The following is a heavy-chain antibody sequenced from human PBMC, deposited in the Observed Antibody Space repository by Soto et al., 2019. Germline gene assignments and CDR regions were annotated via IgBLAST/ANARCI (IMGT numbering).Heavy chain of an antibody. J-gene: IGHJ4*02. CDR2: IYPGDSET. CDR1: GYGFSDYW. D-gene: IGHD2-2*01. Sequence: GESLKISCKGSGYGFSDYWIAWVRQMPGKGLEWMGIIYPGDSETRHSPSFQGQVTISADKSISTAYLQWSNLEASDTATYYCARRFCSSTSCYYFDYWGQGALVTVSS. V-gene: IGHV5-51*01. CDR3: ARRFCSSTSCYYFDY.